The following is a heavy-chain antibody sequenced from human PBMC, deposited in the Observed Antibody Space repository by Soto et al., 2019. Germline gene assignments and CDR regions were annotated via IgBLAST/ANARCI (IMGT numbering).Heavy chain of an antibody. V-gene: IGHV3-23*01. CDR1: GFTFSSYA. Sequence: EVQLLESGGGLVQPGGSLRLSCAASGFTFSSYAMSWVRQAPGKGLEWVSAISGSGGSTYYADSVKGRFTISRDNSKNTLYLQMNSLRAEDTAVYYCANLYQLLFRGDDAFDIWGQGTMVTVSP. D-gene: IGHD2-2*01. CDR3: ANLYQLLFRGDDAFDI. J-gene: IGHJ3*02. CDR2: ISGSGGST.